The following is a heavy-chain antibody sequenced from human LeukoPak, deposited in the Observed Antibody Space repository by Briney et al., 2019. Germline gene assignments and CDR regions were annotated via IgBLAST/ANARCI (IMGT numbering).Heavy chain of an antibody. CDR2: ISWNSGSI. V-gene: IGHV3-9*01. D-gene: IGHD3-10*01. CDR1: GFTFDDYA. Sequence: GRSLRPSCAASGFTFDDYAMHWVRQAPGKGLEWVSGISWNSGSIGYADSVKGRFTISRDNAKNSLYLQMNSLRAEDTALYYCAKDMVPHYYGSGSYYDYWGQGTLVAVSS. J-gene: IGHJ4*02. CDR3: AKDMVPHYYGSGSYYDY.